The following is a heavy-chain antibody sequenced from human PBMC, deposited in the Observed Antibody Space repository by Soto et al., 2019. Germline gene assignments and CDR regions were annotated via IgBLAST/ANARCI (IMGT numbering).Heavy chain of an antibody. Sequence: QVQLVQSGAEVRKPGASVKVSCKASGYPFTSFGISWVRQAPGQGLEWMGWISGFNGNTNYAPSLQGRVTMTTDTSTNTDYMQLTSLGSDDTGVYYCERDRGSIHWSYFLDYWGQGTQVTVSS. CDR3: ERDRGSIHWSYFLDY. J-gene: IGHJ4*02. CDR2: ISGFNGNT. CDR1: GYPFTSFG. D-gene: IGHD2-8*02. V-gene: IGHV1-18*01.